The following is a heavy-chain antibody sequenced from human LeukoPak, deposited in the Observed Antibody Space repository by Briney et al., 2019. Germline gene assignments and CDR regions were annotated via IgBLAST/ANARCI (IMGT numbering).Heavy chain of an antibody. Sequence: SETLSLTCAVYGGSFSVYYWSWIRQPPGKGLEWIGEINHSGSTNYNPSLKSRVTISVDTSKNQFSLKLSSVTAADTAVYYCARARGKGLIVVVVAATASYYFDYWGQGTLVTVSS. CDR1: GGSFSVYY. V-gene: IGHV4-34*01. D-gene: IGHD2-15*01. CDR2: INHSGST. J-gene: IGHJ4*02. CDR3: ARARGKGLIVVVVAATASYYFDY.